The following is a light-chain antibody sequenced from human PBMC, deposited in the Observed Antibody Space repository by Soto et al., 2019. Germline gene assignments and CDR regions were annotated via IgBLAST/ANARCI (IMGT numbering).Light chain of an antibody. CDR2: DVT. V-gene: IGLV2-14*03. Sequence: HSALTQPASVSGSPGQSITISCTGTSSDVGGYNYVSWYQQHPGKAPKLIIYDVTNRPSGVSDRFSGSKSGNTASLTISGLQAEDGTDYYCSSYTSSSTPFVFGTGTRLTVL. CDR3: SSYTSSSTPFV. J-gene: IGLJ1*01. CDR1: SSDVGGYNY.